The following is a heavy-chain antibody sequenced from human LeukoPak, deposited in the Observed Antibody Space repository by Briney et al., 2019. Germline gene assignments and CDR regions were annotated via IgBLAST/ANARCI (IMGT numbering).Heavy chain of an antibody. CDR3: ASRISGYSYGQRDY. J-gene: IGHJ4*02. V-gene: IGHV4-38-2*02. CDR2: IYHSGST. D-gene: IGHD5-18*01. CDR1: GYSISSGYY. Sequence: PSETLSLTCTVSGYSISSGYYWGWIRQPPGKGLEWIGSIYHSGSTYYNPSLKSRVTISVDTSKNQFSLKLSSVTAADTAVYYCASRISGYSYGQRDYWGQGTLVTVSS.